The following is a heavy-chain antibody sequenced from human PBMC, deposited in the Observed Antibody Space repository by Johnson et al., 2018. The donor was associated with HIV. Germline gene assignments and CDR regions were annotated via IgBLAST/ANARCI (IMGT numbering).Heavy chain of an antibody. J-gene: IGHJ3*01. V-gene: IGHV3-7*01. D-gene: IGHD3-3*01. Sequence: VQLVESGGGVVRPGRSLRLSCAASGFTFSRYWMSWVRQAPGKGLEWVANIKQDGSEKYYVDSVKGRFTISRDNAKKSVYLQMNSLSAEDRAVYYCARDNLATPFGAFDFWGQGTMVIVSS. CDR3: ARDNLATPFGAFDF. CDR2: IKQDGSEK. CDR1: GFTFSRYW.